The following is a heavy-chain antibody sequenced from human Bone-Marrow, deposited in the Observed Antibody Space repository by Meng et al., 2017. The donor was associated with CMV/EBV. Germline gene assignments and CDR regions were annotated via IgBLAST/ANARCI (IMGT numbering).Heavy chain of an antibody. CDR2: IWYDGSNK. CDR1: GFSFRSYG. Sequence: SGAVSGFSFRSYGMHWVRQAPGKGLEWVAVIWYDGSNKYYTDSVRGRFTISRDNSKNTLYLQMNSLKAEDTAVYYCAKVYGDYWYFDLWGRGTLVTVSS. D-gene: IGHD4-17*01. CDR3: AKVYGDYWYFDL. J-gene: IGHJ2*01. V-gene: IGHV3-33*06.